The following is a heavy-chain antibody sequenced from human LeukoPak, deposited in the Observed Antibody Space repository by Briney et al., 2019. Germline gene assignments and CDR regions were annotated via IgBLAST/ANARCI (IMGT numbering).Heavy chain of an antibody. Sequence: GGSLRLSCAASEFSVGSNYMTWVRQAPGKGLEWVSLIYSGGSTYYADSVKGRFTISRDNAKNSLYLQMNSLRAEDTAVYYCARVSDYSYYFDYWGQGTLVTVSS. CDR1: EFSVGSNY. D-gene: IGHD2-15*01. CDR2: IYSGGST. CDR3: ARVSDYSYYFDY. V-gene: IGHV3-66*01. J-gene: IGHJ4*02.